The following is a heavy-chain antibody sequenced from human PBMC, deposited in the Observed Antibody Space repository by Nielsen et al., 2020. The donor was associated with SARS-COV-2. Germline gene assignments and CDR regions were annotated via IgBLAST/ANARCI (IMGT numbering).Heavy chain of an antibody. D-gene: IGHD5-18*01. Sequence: GGSLRLSCTASGFTFGDYAMSWFRQAPGKGLEWVGFIRSKANGGTTKYAASVKGRFTISRDDSKSIAYLQMNSLKTEDTAVYYCTRDKRGYSYGWGYYYYYGMDVWGQGTTVTVSS. CDR2: IRSKANGGTT. CDR3: TRDKRGYSYGWGYYYYYGMDV. V-gene: IGHV3-49*03. J-gene: IGHJ6*02. CDR1: GFTFGDYA.